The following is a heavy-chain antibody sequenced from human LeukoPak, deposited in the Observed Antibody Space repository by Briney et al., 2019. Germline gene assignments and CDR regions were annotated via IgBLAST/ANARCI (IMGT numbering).Heavy chain of an antibody. CDR2: VYKTGTT. D-gene: IGHD6-6*01. J-gene: IGHJ4*02. Sequence: SETLSLTCSVSRDYIRHIDYYWVWIRQPPGRGLEWIGNVYKTGTTSYSPSLSSRVAMSIDTSKSQFSLRVTSVTAADTAVYYCARVGYSSSIDYWGQGTPVTVSS. V-gene: IGHV4-39*07. CDR3: ARVGYSSSIDY. CDR1: RDYIRHIDYY.